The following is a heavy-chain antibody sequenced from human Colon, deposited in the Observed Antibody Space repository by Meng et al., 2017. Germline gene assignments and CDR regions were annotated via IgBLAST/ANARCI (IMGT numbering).Heavy chain of an antibody. J-gene: IGHJ4*02. D-gene: IGHD6-19*01. CDR1: GFTFTGYG. CDR2: ISERGDYK. V-gene: IGHV3-23*01. CDR3: AKEGGRLAGYFDY. Sequence: GESLKISCAVSGFTFTGYGMSWVRQAPGKGLEWVSAISERGDYKYYTDSVKGRFAVSRGNSKNTLYLQMNGLRAEDTAVYYCAKEGGRLAGYFDYWGQGTLVTVSS.